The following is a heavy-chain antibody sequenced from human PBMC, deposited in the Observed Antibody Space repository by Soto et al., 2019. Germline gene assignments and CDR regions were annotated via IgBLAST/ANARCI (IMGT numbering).Heavy chain of an antibody. CDR1: GFTFSSSG. V-gene: IGHV3-30*18. CDR2: ISYDGSNK. D-gene: IGHD2-21*02. J-gene: IGHJ4*02. Sequence: QVQLVESGGGVVQPGRSLRLSCAASGFTFSSSGMHWVRQAPGKGLEWVAVISYDGSNKYYADSVKGRFTVSRDKSKNTLDLQVNSLRAEDTAGYYCAKDKVPVVVTAPFDYWGQGTLVTVSS. CDR3: AKDKVPVVVTAPFDY.